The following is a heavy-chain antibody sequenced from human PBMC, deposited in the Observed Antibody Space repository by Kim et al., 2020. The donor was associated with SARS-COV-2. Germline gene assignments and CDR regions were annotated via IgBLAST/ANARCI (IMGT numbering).Heavy chain of an antibody. CDR2: INPNSGGT. D-gene: IGHD5-18*01. V-gene: IGHV1-2*06. CDR3: ARVDGVRQLWLHYYYYGMDV. J-gene: IGHJ6*02. Sequence: ASVKVSCKASGYTFTGYYMHWVRQAPGQGLEWMGRINPNSGGTNYAQKFQGRVTMTRDTSISTAYMELSRLRSDDTAVYYCARVDGVRQLWLHYYYYGMDVWGQGTTVTVSS. CDR1: GYTFTGYY.